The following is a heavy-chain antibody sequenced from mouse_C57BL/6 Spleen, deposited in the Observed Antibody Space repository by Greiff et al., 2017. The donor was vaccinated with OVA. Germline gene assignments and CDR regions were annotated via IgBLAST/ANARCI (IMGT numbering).Heavy chain of an antibody. J-gene: IGHJ2*01. D-gene: IGHD1-1*01. CDR3: TRRKLEYYGSSDY. CDR2: ILPGSGST. CDR1: GYTFTGYW. Sequence: QVQLQQSGAELMKPGASVKLSCKATGYTFTGYWIEWVKQRPGHGLEWIGEILPGSGSTNYNEKFKGKATFTADTSSNTAYLQLSSLTTEDTAIYYCTRRKLEYYGSSDYWGQGTTLTVSS. V-gene: IGHV1-9*01.